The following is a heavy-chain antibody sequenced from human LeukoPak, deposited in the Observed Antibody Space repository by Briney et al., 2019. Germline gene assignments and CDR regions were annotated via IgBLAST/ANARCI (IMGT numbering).Heavy chain of an antibody. J-gene: IGHJ5*02. CDR2: ISSASGST. D-gene: IGHD6-13*01. CDR3: AKDPAIAGDTWFDP. V-gene: IGHV3-23*01. CDR1: GFIFSNSA. Sequence: GGSLRLSCATSGFIFSNSAMSWVRQAPGKGLEWVSSISSASGSTFYAESVRGRFTVSRDNSKNTLFLHMNSLSAEDTAIYYCAKDPAIAGDTWFDPWDQGTLVTVSS.